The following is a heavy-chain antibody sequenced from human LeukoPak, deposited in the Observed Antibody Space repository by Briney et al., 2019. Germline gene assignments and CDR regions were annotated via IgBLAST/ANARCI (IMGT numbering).Heavy chain of an antibody. Sequence: SVMVSCTSSGYTFSHYGYGWVRQAPGQGLEWMGGIIPIFDTVNYAQKFQGRVTITADESTTTAYMDLSSLRSEDTAVYYCARGGGYYYYMDVWGKGTTVT. CDR2: IIPIFDTV. CDR3: ARGGGYYYYMDV. V-gene: IGHV1-69*13. J-gene: IGHJ6*03. D-gene: IGHD3-16*01. CDR1: GYTFSHYG.